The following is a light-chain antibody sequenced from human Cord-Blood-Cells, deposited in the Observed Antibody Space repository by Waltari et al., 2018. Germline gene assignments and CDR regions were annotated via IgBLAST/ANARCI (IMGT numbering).Light chain of an antibody. V-gene: IGLV2-14*01. J-gene: IGLJ1*01. CDR3: SSYTSSSTYV. CDR1: SSDVGGYNY. Sequence: SALTQPASVSGSPGQSITISCTGTSSDVGGYNYVSWYQQHPGKAPKPMIYDVSKRPSGVSNRFSGSKSGNTASLTISGLQAEDEADYYCSSYTSSSTYVFGTGTKVTVL. CDR2: DVS.